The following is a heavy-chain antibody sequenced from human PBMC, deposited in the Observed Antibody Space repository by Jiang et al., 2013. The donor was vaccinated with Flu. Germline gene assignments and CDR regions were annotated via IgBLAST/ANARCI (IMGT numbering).Heavy chain of an antibody. D-gene: IGHD6-6*01. CDR2: INHSGST. CDR3: ARGQRIYSSSGYYYYYGMDV. J-gene: IGHJ6*02. CDR1: GGSFSGYY. V-gene: IGHV4-34*01. Sequence: LLKPSETLSLTCAVYGGSFSGYYWSWIRQPPGKGLEWIGEINHSGSTNYNPSLKSRVTISVDTSKNQFSLKLSSVTAADTAVYYCARGQRIYSSSGYYYYYGMDVWGQGTTVTVSS.